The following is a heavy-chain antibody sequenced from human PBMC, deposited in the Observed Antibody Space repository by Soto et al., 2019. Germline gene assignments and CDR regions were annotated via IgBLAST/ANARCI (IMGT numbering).Heavy chain of an antibody. CDR3: PKDNDIVVVPWFDP. J-gene: IGHJ5*02. D-gene: IGHD2-2*01. Sequence: GGSLRLSCAASGFTFSSYAMSWVRQAPGKGLEWVSAISGSGGSTYYADSVKGRFTISRDNSKNTLYLQMNSLRAEDTAVYYCPKDNDIVVVPWFDPWGQGTLVTVSS. CDR1: GFTFSSYA. V-gene: IGHV3-23*01. CDR2: ISGSGGST.